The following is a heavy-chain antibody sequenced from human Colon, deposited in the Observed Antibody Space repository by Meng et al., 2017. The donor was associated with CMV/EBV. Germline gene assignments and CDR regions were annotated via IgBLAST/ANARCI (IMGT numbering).Heavy chain of an antibody. J-gene: IGHJ4*02. CDR2: ISGGGNTT. CDR1: GFTFSNYA. CDR3: AKGREYIDFWSGFT. V-gene: IGHV3-23*01. D-gene: IGHD3-3*01. Sequence: SGFTFSNYAMSWVRQAPGKGLEWLSVISGGGNTTYYADSVKGRFTISRDNSKNIVYLQMNSLEAEDTALYYCAKGREYIDFWSGFTWGQGTLVTVSS.